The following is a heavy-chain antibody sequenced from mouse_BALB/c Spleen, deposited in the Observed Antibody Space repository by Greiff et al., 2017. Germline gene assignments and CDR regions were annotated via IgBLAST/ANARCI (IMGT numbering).Heavy chain of an antibody. J-gene: IGHJ2*01. D-gene: IGHD2-14*01. Sequence: EVKLVESGGGLVQPGGSRKLSCAASGFTFSSFGMHWVRQAPEKGLEWVAYISSGSSTIYYADTVKGRFTISRDNPKNTLFLQMTSLRSEDTAMYYCARYDRNYFDYWGQGTTLTVSS. CDR1: GFTFSSFG. V-gene: IGHV5-17*02. CDR3: ARYDRNYFDY. CDR2: ISSGSSTI.